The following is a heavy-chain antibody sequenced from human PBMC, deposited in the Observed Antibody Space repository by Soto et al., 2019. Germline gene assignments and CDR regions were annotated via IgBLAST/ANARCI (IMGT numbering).Heavy chain of an antibody. V-gene: IGHV3-30-3*01. Sequence: SLRLSCAASGFTFSSYAMHWVRQAPGKGLEWVAVISYDGSNKYYADSVKGRFTISRDNSKNTLYLQMNSLRAEDTAVYYCARGPFTGDLAPFDYWGQGTLVTVSS. CDR3: ARGPFTGDLAPFDY. J-gene: IGHJ4*02. CDR1: GFTFSSYA. D-gene: IGHD7-27*01. CDR2: ISYDGSNK.